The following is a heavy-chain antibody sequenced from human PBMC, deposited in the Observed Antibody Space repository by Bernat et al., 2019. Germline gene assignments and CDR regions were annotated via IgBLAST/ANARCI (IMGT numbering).Heavy chain of an antibody. V-gene: IGHV3-15*01. CDR2: SKGKIDGGTT. D-gene: IGHD2-8*01. CDR3: TTDNGVSAFDI. Sequence: EVHLVESGGDLVKPGGSLRLSCAVSGLSLTDAWMSWFRQAPGKGLEWVGRSKGKIDGGTTDYAAPVKGRFTMSRDESKNTLYLEMNSVKLEDTAVYYCTTDNGVSAFDIWGQGTRVTVSS. J-gene: IGHJ3*02. CDR1: GLSLTDAW.